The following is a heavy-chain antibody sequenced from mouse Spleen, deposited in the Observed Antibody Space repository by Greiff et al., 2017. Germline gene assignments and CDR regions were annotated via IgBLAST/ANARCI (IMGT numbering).Heavy chain of an antibody. CDR3: ARDVADGAFAY. Sequence: EVKLVESGGGLVKLGGSLKLSCAASGFTFSSYYMSWVRQTPEKRLEWVATISSGGGSTYYPDSVKGRFTISRDNAKNTLYLQMSSLNSEDTAVYYCARDVADGAFAYWGQGTLVTVSA. CDR2: ISSGGGST. V-gene: IGHV5-6-4*01. CDR1: GFTFSSYY. J-gene: IGHJ3*01. D-gene: IGHD2-3*01.